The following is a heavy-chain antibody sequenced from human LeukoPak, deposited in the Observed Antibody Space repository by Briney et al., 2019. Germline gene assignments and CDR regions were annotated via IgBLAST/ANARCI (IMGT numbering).Heavy chain of an antibody. V-gene: IGHV4-34*01. CDR3: AREVNWNSATLFFDC. CDR1: GGSFSGYY. J-gene: IGHJ4*02. D-gene: IGHD1-7*01. CDR2: INHSGST. Sequence: WETLSLTCAVYGGSFSGYYWSWIRQPPGKGLEWIGEINHSGSTNYNPSLKSRVTISVDTSKNQFSLKLSSVAAADTAVYYCAREVNWNSATLFFDCWGQGTLVTVSS.